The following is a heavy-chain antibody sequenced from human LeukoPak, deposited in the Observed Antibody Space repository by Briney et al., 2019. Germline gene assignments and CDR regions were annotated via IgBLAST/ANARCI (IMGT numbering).Heavy chain of an antibody. CDR2: IYTSGST. Sequence: SQTLSLTCTVSGGSISSGSYYWSWLRQPAGRGLEWIGRIYTSGSTNYNPSLKSRVTISVDTSKNQFSLKLSSVTAADTAVYYCARDDSGSYYDYFQHWGQGTLVTVSS. V-gene: IGHV4-61*02. J-gene: IGHJ1*01. CDR1: GGSISSGSYY. CDR3: ARDDSGSYYDYFQH. D-gene: IGHD1-26*01.